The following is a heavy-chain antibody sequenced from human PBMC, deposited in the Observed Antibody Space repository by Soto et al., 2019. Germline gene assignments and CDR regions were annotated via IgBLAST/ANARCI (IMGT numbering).Heavy chain of an antibody. CDR2: IYYSGST. J-gene: IGHJ3*02. D-gene: IGHD1-7*01. V-gene: IGHV4-59*01. CDR3: ARNYGHAFDI. CDR1: GGSISSYY. Sequence: QVQLQESGPGLVKPSETLSLTCTVSGGSISSYYWSWIRQPPGKGLEWIGYIYYSGSTNYNPSLTGRVTISVDTSKNQFSLKLSSVTAADTAVYYCARNYGHAFDIWGQGTMVTVSS.